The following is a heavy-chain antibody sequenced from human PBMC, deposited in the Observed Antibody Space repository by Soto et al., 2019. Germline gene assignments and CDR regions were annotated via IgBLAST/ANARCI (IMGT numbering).Heavy chain of an antibody. CDR2: IIDSGGST. CDR1: GFTLTRCA. Sequence: PGGPLRLACAACGFTLTRCAMGCVRQAPGKGLEWVSDIIDSGGSTYYADSVKGRSTISRDNSKSTLYMQLNSLRAKDTALYYCAKERSYYYFSGVDVWDQGPTVTVSS. V-gene: IGHV3-23*01. CDR3: AKERSYYYFSGVDV. J-gene: IGHJ6*02.